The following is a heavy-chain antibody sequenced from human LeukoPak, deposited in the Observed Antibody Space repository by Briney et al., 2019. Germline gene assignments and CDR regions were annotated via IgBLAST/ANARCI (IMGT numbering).Heavy chain of an antibody. Sequence: GGSLRLSCAASGFTVSSNYMNWVCQAPGKGLKWVSVIYSGGSTYYADSVKGRFTISRDNSKNTLYLQMNSLRAEDTAVYYCAKVAEVGATGYYYYMDVWGKGTTVTISS. CDR3: AKVAEVGATGYYYYMDV. D-gene: IGHD1-26*01. V-gene: IGHV3-66*01. J-gene: IGHJ6*03. CDR2: IYSGGST. CDR1: GFTVSSNY.